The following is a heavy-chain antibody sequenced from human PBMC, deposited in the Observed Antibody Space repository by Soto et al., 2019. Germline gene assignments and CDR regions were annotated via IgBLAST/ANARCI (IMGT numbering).Heavy chain of an antibody. CDR2: ISYDGSNK. Sequence: GGSLRLSCAASGFTFSSYAMHWVRQAPGKGLEWVAVISYDGSNKYYADSVKGRFTISRDNSKNTLYLQMNSLRAEDTAVYYCAREHSSSSWSGAYYYYYGMDVWGQGTTVTVSS. V-gene: IGHV3-30-3*01. J-gene: IGHJ6*02. D-gene: IGHD6-6*01. CDR1: GFTFSSYA. CDR3: AREHSSSSWSGAYYYYYGMDV.